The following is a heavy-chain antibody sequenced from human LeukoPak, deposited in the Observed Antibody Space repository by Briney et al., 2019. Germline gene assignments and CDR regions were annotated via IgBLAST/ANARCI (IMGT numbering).Heavy chain of an antibody. J-gene: IGHJ4*02. D-gene: IGHD3-16*01. CDR3: ARGTYYYEF. V-gene: IGHV3-7*04. CDR1: KFTFSSYW. Sequence: PGGSLRLSCAASKFTFSSYWMSWVRQAPGKGLEWVAYTNQLGNEKNYLDSVKGRFTISRYNAKNSLYLQMNSLRAEDTAVYYCARGTYYYEFWGQGTLVTVSS. CDR2: TNQLGNEK.